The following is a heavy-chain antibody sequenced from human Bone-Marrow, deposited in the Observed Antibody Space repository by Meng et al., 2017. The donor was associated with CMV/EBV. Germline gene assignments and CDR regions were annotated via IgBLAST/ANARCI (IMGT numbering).Heavy chain of an antibody. CDR1: GFTFSSYA. J-gene: IGHJ4*02. CDR2: ISYDGSNK. D-gene: IGHD2-8*01. Sequence: GGSLRLSCAASGFTFSSYAMHWVRQAPGKGLEWVAVISYDGSNKYYADSVKGRFTISRDNSKNTLYLQMNSLRAEDTAVYYCASALMVYAYEGPFDYWGQGTLVTVSS. CDR3: ASALMVYAYEGPFDY. V-gene: IGHV3-30*04.